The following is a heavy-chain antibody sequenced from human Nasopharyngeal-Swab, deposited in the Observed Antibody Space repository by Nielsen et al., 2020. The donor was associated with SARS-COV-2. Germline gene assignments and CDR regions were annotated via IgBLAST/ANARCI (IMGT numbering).Heavy chain of an antibody. D-gene: IGHD3-10*01. Sequence: GESLKISCAASGFTFSSYGMSWVRQAPGKGLEWVSAISGSGGSTYYADSMKGRFTISRDNSKNTLYLQMNSLRAEDTAVYYCAKEYGSGRYYYGMDVWGQGTTVTVSS. CDR3: AKEYGSGRYYYGMDV. J-gene: IGHJ6*02. CDR1: GFTFSSYG. V-gene: IGHV3-23*01. CDR2: ISGSGGST.